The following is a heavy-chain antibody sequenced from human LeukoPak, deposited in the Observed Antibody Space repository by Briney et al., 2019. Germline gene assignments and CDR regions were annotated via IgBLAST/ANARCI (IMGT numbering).Heavy chain of an antibody. V-gene: IGHV3-30-3*01. CDR1: GFTFSTYF. D-gene: IGHD3-3*01. Sequence: GGSLRLFCAASGFTFSTYFMHWVRQAPGKGLEWVAVIASDGSHTFYVESVKGRFTISRDNSKNTLHLQMNSLRAEDTAVYFCARERQDTIVHSGACDIWGQGTMVTVSS. J-gene: IGHJ3*02. CDR2: IASDGSHT. CDR3: ARERQDTIVHSGACDI.